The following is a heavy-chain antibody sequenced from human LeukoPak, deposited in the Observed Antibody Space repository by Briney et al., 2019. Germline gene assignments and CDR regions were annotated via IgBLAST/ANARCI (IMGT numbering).Heavy chain of an antibody. D-gene: IGHD5-24*01. CDR3: ARQDGSALYYFGY. J-gene: IGHJ4*02. CDR2: IYPGDSDI. Sequence: GESLKISCKGSGYSFSSYWIAWVRQMPGKGLEWMGIIYPGDSDIRYSPSFQGQVTISADKSISTAYLQWSSLKASDTAMYYCARQDGSALYYFGYWGQGTLVTVSS. V-gene: IGHV5-51*01. CDR1: GYSFSSYW.